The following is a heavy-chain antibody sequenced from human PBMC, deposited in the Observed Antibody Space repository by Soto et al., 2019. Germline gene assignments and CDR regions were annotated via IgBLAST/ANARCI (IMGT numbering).Heavy chain of an antibody. CDR1: GGSISSYY. J-gene: IGHJ5*02. V-gene: IGHV4-59*01. D-gene: IGHD1-26*01. CDR3: ARDAYSGSSSRDYNWFDP. Sequence: PLETLSLTCTVSGGSISSYYWSCIRQPPGKGLEWIGYIYYSGSTNYNPSLKSRVTISVDTSKNQFSLKLSSVTAADTAVYYCARDAYSGSSSRDYNWFDPWGQGTLVTVSS. CDR2: IYYSGST.